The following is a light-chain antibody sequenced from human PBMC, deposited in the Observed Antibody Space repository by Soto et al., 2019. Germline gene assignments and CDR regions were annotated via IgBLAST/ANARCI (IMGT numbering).Light chain of an antibody. CDR2: DVT. V-gene: IGLV2-14*01. CDR3: SSYTSSSPLVV. Sequence: QSALTQPASVSGSPGQSITISCTGTSSNVGGYNYVSWYQQHPGKAPKLMIYDVTHRPSGVSNRFSGSKSGSTASLTISGLQAEDEADYYCSSYTSSSPLVVFGGGTKLTVL. J-gene: IGLJ2*01. CDR1: SSNVGGYNY.